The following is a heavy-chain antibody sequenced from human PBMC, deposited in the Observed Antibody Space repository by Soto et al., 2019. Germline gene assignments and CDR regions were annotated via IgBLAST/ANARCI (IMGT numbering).Heavy chain of an antibody. CDR1: GGTFSSYA. CDR3: ARGRGRIHLWQAFYFAMDV. J-gene: IGHJ6*02. CDR2: IIPVFGTA. D-gene: IGHD3-16*01. V-gene: IGHV1-69*01. Sequence: QVQLVQSGPEVKKPGSSMKVSCKASGGTFSSYALTWVRHAPGQGLEGMGGIIPVFGTANYAQNFRGRVTITADESSTTVYMGLSSLRSEETAVYYCARGRGRIHLWQAFYFAMDVWGHGTTVTVSS.